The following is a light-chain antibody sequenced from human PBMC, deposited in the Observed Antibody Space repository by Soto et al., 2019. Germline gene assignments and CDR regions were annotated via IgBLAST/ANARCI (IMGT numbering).Light chain of an antibody. CDR3: QQYGSSPIT. CDR1: QSVSSY. Sequence: ILLTQSPATLSLSPGERATLSCRASQSVSSYLAWYQQKPGQAPRLLIYDASNRATGIPARFSGSGSGTDFTLTISRLEPEDFAVYYCQQYGSSPITFGQGTRLEIK. J-gene: IGKJ5*01. CDR2: DAS. V-gene: IGKV3-20*01.